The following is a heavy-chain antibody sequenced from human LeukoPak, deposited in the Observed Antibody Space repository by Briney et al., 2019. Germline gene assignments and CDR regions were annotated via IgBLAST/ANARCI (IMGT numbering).Heavy chain of an antibody. J-gene: IGHJ4*02. CDR3: ARDVNYYGTGPFDY. CDR2: IQRDGSEK. Sequence: GGSLRLSCAVSGFTFDTYWMTWVRQAPGKGLEWVANIQRDGSEKHYVDSVKGRFTISRNNARNLLHLQMNTLRVEDTAVYYCARDVNYYGTGPFDYWGQGTLVTVSS. V-gene: IGHV3-7*01. D-gene: IGHD3-10*01. CDR1: GFTFDTYW.